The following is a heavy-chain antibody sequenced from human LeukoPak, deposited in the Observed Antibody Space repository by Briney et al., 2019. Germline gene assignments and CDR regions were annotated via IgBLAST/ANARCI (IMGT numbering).Heavy chain of an antibody. D-gene: IGHD6-13*01. CDR2: IYYSGST. V-gene: IGHV4-30-4*01. J-gene: IGHJ4*02. Sequence: SQTLSLTCTVSGGSISSGDYYWSWIRQPPGKGLEWIAYIYYSGSTSYNPSLKSRVTISVDMSKNQFSLKLNSVTAADTAVYYCARGDSSTWSFKIWGQGTLVTVSS. CDR3: ARGDSSTWSFKI. CDR1: GGSISSGDYY.